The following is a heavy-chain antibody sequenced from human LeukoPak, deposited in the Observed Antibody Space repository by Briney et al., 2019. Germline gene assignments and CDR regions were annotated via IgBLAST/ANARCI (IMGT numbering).Heavy chain of an antibody. CDR3: AKDVAVVPAASYYYYYYMDV. D-gene: IGHD2-2*01. J-gene: IGHJ6*03. Sequence: GGSLRLSCAASGFTFSSYGMRWVRQAPGKGLEWVAVIWYDGSNKYYADSVKGRFTISRDNSKNTLYLQMNSLRAEDTAVYYCAKDVAVVPAASYYYYYYMDVWGKGTTVTVSS. CDR1: GFTFSSYG. V-gene: IGHV3-30*02. CDR2: IWYDGSNK.